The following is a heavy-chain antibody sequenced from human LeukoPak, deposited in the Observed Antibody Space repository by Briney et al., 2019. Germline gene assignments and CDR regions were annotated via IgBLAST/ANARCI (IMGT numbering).Heavy chain of an antibody. CDR1: GGSISTYS. D-gene: IGHD1-1*01. Sequence: SETLSLTCTVSGGSISTYSWSWIRQPPGKGLEWIGYIYYSGSTNYNPILKGRFVMSVHKSKNQISLKLGSATAADAGVYFCGGGVCEGTPKGGFDIWGGGTMLSVSS. CDR2: IYYSGST. CDR3: GGGVCEGTPKGGFDI. V-gene: IGHV4-59*03. J-gene: IGHJ3*02.